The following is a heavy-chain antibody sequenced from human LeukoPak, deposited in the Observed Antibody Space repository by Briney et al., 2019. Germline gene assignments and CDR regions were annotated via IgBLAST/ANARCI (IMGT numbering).Heavy chain of an antibody. CDR1: GGSISSYY. J-gene: IGHJ4*02. CDR3: ARVSYGSGSYVDY. V-gene: IGHV4-59*01. Sequence: PSETLSLTCTVSGGSISSYYWSWIRQPPGKGLEWIGYIYYSGSTNYNPSLKSRVTISVDTSKNQFSLKLSSVTAADTAAYYCARVSYGSGSYVDYWGQGTLVTVSS. D-gene: IGHD3-10*01. CDR2: IYYSGST.